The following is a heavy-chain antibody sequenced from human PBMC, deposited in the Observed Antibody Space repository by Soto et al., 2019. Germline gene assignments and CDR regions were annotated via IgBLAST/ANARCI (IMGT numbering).Heavy chain of an antibody. Sequence: QVQLVQSGAEVKKPGSSVKVSCKASGGTFSSYAISWVRQAPGQGLEWMGGIIPIFGTANYAQKFQGRVTITADESTSTAYMELSGLRSEDTAVYYCARDAYSLGYPDYGIDFWGPGTTVTVYS. J-gene: IGHJ6*02. V-gene: IGHV1-69*01. CDR3: ARDAYSLGYPDYGIDF. CDR1: GGTFSSYA. CDR2: IIPIFGTA. D-gene: IGHD2-21*01.